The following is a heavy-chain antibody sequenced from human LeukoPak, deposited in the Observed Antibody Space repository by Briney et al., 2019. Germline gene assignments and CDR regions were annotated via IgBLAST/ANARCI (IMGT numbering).Heavy chain of an antibody. CDR1: GYTFTSYY. V-gene: IGHV1-46*01. CDR2: INPSGGST. D-gene: IGHD1-20*01. CDR3: ARLTGKKAFDI. Sequence: ASVKVSCKASGYTFTSYYIHWVRQAPGQGLECMGIINPSGGSTSYAQKFQGRVTTTRDASTSTVYMELSSLRSEDTAVYYCARLTGKKAFDIWGQGTMVTVSS. J-gene: IGHJ3*02.